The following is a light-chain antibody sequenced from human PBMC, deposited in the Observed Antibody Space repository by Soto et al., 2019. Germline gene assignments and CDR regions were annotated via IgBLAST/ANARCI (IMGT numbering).Light chain of an antibody. CDR1: QSVSSS. Sequence: EIVLTQSPGTLSLSPGERATLSCRASQSVSSSLAWYQHKPGQAPRLLVFGASSRATGIPDRFSGSGSGTEFTLTISSLQPEDFATYYCQQANSFPITFGQGTRLEIK. J-gene: IGKJ5*01. V-gene: IGKV3D-15*01. CDR3: QQANSFPIT. CDR2: GAS.